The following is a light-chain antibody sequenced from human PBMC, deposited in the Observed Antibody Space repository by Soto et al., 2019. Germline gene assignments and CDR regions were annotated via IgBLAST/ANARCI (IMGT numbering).Light chain of an antibody. Sequence: QSVVTQPPSASGAPGKRVTFSCSGTNSKIGSNYVYWYQQLPGTAPRLLIFRNTQRPSGVPDRFSGSKSGTSASLAISGLRSEDVADYYCASWDDSLSDVVFGGGTKLTVL. CDR2: RNT. CDR3: ASWDDSLSDVV. J-gene: IGLJ2*01. V-gene: IGLV1-47*01. CDR1: NSKIGSNY.